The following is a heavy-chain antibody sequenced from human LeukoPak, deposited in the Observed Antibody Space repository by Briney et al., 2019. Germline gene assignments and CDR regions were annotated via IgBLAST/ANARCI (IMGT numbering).Heavy chain of an antibody. CDR2: ISGSGGST. Sequence: GGSLRLSCAASEFTFSSYAMSWVRQAPGKGLEWVSAISGSGGSTYYADSVKGRFTISRDNSKNTLYLQMNSLRAEDTAVYYCAKQIVVVPAAISGWFDPWGQGTLVTVSS. V-gene: IGHV3-23*01. D-gene: IGHD2-2*02. CDR3: AKQIVVVPAAISGWFDP. J-gene: IGHJ5*02. CDR1: EFTFSSYA.